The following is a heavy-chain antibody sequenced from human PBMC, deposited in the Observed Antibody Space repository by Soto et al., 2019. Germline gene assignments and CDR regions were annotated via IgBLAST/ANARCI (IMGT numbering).Heavy chain of an antibody. D-gene: IGHD3-10*01. Sequence: SETLSLTCTVSGGSISSSSYYWGWIRQPPGKGLEWIGYIYYSGSTNYNPSLKSRVTISVDTSKNQFSLKLSSVTAADTAVYYCARLKRGWFGELYDYYYYMDVWGKGTTVTVSS. CDR3: ARLKRGWFGELYDYYYYMDV. CDR1: GGSISSSSYY. CDR2: IYYSGST. V-gene: IGHV4-61*05. J-gene: IGHJ6*03.